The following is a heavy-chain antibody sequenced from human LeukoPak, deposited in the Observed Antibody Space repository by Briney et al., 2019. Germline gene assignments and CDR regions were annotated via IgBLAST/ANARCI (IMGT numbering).Heavy chain of an antibody. J-gene: IGHJ4*02. CDR2: ISGSGGST. CDR3: ARVYHYYDSSGYYTVYDY. D-gene: IGHD3-22*01. Sequence: GGSLRLSCAASGFTFSSYAMSWVRQAPGKGLEWVSAISGSGGSTYYADSVKGRFTISRDNSKNTLYLQMNSLRAEDTAVYYCARVYHYYDSSGYYTVYDYWGQGTLVTVSS. V-gene: IGHV3-23*01. CDR1: GFTFSSYA.